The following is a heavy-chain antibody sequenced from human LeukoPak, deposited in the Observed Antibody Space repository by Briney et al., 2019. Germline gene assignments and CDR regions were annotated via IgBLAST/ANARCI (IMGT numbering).Heavy chain of an antibody. V-gene: IGHV3-30-3*01. CDR1: GFTFSSYA. CDR2: ISYDGSNK. Sequence: GGSLRLSCAASGFTFSSYAMHWVRQAPGKGLEWVAVISYDGSNKYYADSVKGRFTISRDNSKNTLYLQMKTLRVEDTALYYCFLSTGNGWYFDLWGRGTLVTVSS. CDR3: FLSTGNGWYFDL. J-gene: IGHJ2*01. D-gene: IGHD2-8*01.